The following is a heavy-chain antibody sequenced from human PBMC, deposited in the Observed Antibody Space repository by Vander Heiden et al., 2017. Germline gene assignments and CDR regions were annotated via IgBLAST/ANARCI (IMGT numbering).Heavy chain of an antibody. D-gene: IGHD3-16*01. CDR2: IKAGGGST. J-gene: IGHJ3*02. CDR1: GFTFSSYA. CDR3: ASLRWGGDAFDI. V-gene: IGHV3-23*01. Sequence: EVQLLESGGGLVQPGGSLRLSCAASGFTFSSYAMRWLRKAAGEGLEWVSGIKAGGGSTYYADSVKGRFTISRDNSKTTRYLQMNSLGAEDMAIYYCASLRWGGDAFDIWGEGTMVTVSS.